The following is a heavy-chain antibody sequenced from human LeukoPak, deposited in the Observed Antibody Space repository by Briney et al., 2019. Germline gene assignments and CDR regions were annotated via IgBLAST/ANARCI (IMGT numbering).Heavy chain of an antibody. CDR2: IRNKANSYTT. Sequence: PGGSLRLSCAASGFIFSDHHMDWVRQAPGKGLEWIGRIRNKANSYTTEYAASVKGRFTVSRDDSKNSLYLRMNSLKTEDTAVYYCARSPVGTTPFDYWGQGTLVTVSS. J-gene: IGHJ4*02. D-gene: IGHD1-26*01. CDR1: GFIFSDHH. V-gene: IGHV3-72*01. CDR3: ARSPVGTTPFDY.